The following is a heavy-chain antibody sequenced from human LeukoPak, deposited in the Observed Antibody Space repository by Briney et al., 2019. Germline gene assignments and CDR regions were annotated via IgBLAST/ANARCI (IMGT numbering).Heavy chain of an antibody. D-gene: IGHD3-10*01. V-gene: IGHV3-23*01. Sequence: GGSLRLSCAASGFTFSSYAMSWVRQAPGKGLEWVSAISGSGGSTYYADSVRGRFTISRDNSKNTLYLQMNSLRAEDTAVYYCAKDPRAARGSGSYYNPTDYWGQGTLVTVSS. J-gene: IGHJ4*02. CDR2: ISGSGGST. CDR1: GFTFSSYA. CDR3: AKDPRAARGSGSYYNPTDY.